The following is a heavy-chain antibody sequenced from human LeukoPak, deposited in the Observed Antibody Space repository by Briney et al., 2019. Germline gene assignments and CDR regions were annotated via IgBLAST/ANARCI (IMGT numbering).Heavy chain of an antibody. CDR1: GGSISSSSYY. J-gene: IGHJ4*02. CDR2: IYYSGST. Sequence: KPSETLSLTCTVSGGSISSSSYYWGWIRQPPGKGLEWIGSIYYSGSTYYNPSLKSRVTISVDTSKNQFSLKLSSVTAADTSVYYCARAPREYSYGTEFDYWGQGTLVTVSS. V-gene: IGHV4-39*07. D-gene: IGHD5-18*01. CDR3: ARAPREYSYGTEFDY.